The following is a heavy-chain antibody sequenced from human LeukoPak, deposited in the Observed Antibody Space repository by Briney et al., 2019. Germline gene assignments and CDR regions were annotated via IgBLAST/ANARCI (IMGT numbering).Heavy chain of an antibody. CDR1: GGSISSSSYY. CDR3: ARRGEASVSSGRLNWFDS. Sequence: SETLSLTCTVSGGSISSSSYYWGWIRQPPGKGLEWIGSIYYSGSTYYNPSLKSRVTISVDTSKNQFSLKLSSVTAADTAVYYCARRGEASVSSGRLNWFDSWGQGTLVTVFS. CDR2: IYYSGST. V-gene: IGHV4-39*01. D-gene: IGHD6-19*01. J-gene: IGHJ5*01.